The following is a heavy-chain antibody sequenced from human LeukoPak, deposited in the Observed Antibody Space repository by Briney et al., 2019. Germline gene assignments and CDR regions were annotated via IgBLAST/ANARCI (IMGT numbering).Heavy chain of an antibody. CDR3: FQAEDGIRYFDWYNWFDP. CDR2: SSSSSSYT. D-gene: IGHD3-9*01. V-gene: IGHV3-11*03. J-gene: IGHJ5*02. CDR1: GFTFSDYY. Sequence: GWSLRLSCAASGFTFSDYYMSWILQSPGKGLEWVSYSSSSSSYTNYADSVKGRFTISRDNAKNSLYLQMNSLRAEDTAVYFFFQAEDGIRYFDWYNWFDPWGQGTLVTVSS.